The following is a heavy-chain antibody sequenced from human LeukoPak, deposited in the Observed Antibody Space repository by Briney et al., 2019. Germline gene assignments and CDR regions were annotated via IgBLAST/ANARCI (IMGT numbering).Heavy chain of an antibody. D-gene: IGHD2-21*01. CDR2: ISGSGSGT. Sequence: PGGSLRLSCAASGFTFSSYWMSWVRQAPGKGLEWVSGISGSGSGTYYPDSVKGRFTISRDNSKNTLYLQMNSLRAEDTAVYYCAKVGETDNIDYWGQGTLVTVYS. CDR3: AKVGETDNIDY. J-gene: IGHJ4*02. V-gene: IGHV3-23*01. CDR1: GFTFSSYW.